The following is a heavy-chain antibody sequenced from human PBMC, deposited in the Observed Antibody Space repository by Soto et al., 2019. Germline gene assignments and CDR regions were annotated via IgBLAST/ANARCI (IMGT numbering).Heavy chain of an antibody. CDR3: AKGWGDY. D-gene: IGHD7-27*01. CDR1: GININNYV. Sequence: EVQLLESGGALVQPGGSLRLSCAVSGININNYVMSWVRQAPGKGLEWASSISGSSGSTYYADSVKGRFTISRDNSKNTLYLQMNSLRAEDTAVYYCAKGWGDYWGQGTQVTVSS. J-gene: IGHJ4*02. V-gene: IGHV3-23*01. CDR2: ISGSSGST.